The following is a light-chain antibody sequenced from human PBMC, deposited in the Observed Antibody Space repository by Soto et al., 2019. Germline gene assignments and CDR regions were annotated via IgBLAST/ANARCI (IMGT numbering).Light chain of an antibody. CDR1: QSVASN. CDR3: QQYHNWPPQYT. Sequence: EIVMTQSPASLSVSPGDGATLSCRASQSVASNVAWYQQKPGQGPRLRIHGASTRAVGVPARFSGRGSGTDFTRTISSLQSADFAVYYCQQYHNWPPQYTFGQGTKLQIK. CDR2: GAS. J-gene: IGKJ2*01. V-gene: IGKV3-15*01.